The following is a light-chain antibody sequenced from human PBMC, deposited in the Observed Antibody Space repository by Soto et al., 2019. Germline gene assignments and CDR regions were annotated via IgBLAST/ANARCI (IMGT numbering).Light chain of an antibody. J-gene: IGLJ1*01. CDR2: EVS. Sequence: QSALTQPPSVSGSPGQSVTISCTGTSSDVGNYNRVSWYQQPPGTAPKVIIFEVSNRPSGVPDRFSGSKSGNTASLTISGLQGEGEADYYCSFYTSRSTYVLGTGTQLTVL. CDR3: SFYTSRSTYV. V-gene: IGLV2-18*01. CDR1: SSDVGNYNR.